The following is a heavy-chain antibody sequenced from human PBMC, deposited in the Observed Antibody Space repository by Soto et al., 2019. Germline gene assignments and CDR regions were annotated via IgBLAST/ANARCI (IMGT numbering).Heavy chain of an antibody. CDR3: ARSQGSSTSLEIYYYYYDGMDV. CDR1: GGTFSSYA. J-gene: IGHJ6*02. Sequence: VQLVQSGAEVKKPGSSVKVSCKASGGTFSSYAISWVRQAPGQGLEWMGGIIPISGTANYAQKFQGRVRITADESTSTAYMVLSSLRSEDTAVYYCARSQGSSTSLEIYYYYYDGMDVWRQGTTVTVSS. D-gene: IGHD2-2*01. V-gene: IGHV1-69*01. CDR2: IIPISGTA.